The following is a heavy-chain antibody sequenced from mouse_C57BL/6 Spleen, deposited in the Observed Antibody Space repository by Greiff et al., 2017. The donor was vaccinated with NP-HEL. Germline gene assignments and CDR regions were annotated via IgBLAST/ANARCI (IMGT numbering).Heavy chain of an antibody. V-gene: IGHV1-50*01. CDR1: GYTFTSYW. D-gene: IGHD1-1*01. CDR2: IDPSDSYT. Sequence: QVQLQQSGAELVKPGASVKLSCKASGYTFTSYWMQWVKQRPGQGLEWIGEIDPSDSYTNYNQKFKGKATLTVDTSSSTAYMQLSSLTSEDSAVYYCARRGLDYGSSYDWYFDVWGTGTTVTVSS. J-gene: IGHJ1*03. CDR3: ARRGLDYGSSYDWYFDV.